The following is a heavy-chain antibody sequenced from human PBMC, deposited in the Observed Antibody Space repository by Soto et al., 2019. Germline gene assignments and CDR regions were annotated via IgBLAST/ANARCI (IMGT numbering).Heavy chain of an antibody. CDR2: IDGGVADT. CDR3: AKTYCSFTNCPGDY. Sequence: EVQLLGSGGGLVQPGGSLRLSCAASGFTFSSFAMTWVRQAPGTGLEWVSGIDGGVADTYYADSVRGRFSISRDNSKNMLYLHMNSLRVEDTAFYYCAKTYCSFTNCPGDYWGQGILVTVSS. CDR1: GFTFSSFA. D-gene: IGHD2-2*01. V-gene: IGHV3-23*01. J-gene: IGHJ4*02.